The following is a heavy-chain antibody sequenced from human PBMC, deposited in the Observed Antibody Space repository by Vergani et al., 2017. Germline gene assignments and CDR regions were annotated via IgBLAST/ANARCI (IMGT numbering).Heavy chain of an antibody. J-gene: IGHJ4*02. CDR2: IIPILGIA. Sequence: QVQLVQSGAEVKKPGSSVKVSCKASGGTFSSYTISWVRQAPGQGLEWMGRIIPILGIANYAQKFQGRVTITADKSTSTAYMELSSLRSEDTAVYYCATDQVVRRVIGAAFDYWGQGTLVTVSS. CDR3: ATDQVVRRVIGAAFDY. CDR1: GGTFSSYT. V-gene: IGHV1-69*08. D-gene: IGHD3-10*01.